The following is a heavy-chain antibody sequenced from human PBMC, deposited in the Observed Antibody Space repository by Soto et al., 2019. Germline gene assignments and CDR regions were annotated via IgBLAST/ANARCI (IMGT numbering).Heavy chain of an antibody. J-gene: IGHJ4*02. CDR3: ASGTYFAS. Sequence: QVQLVQSGAEVKKPGASVKVSCKASGYTLNTYGITWVRQAPGQGLEWMGWISANNDHTNYPQKLQGRVTMTTDTSTSTAYMALRSLTSHDTALYSCASGTYFASWAQGTLVTVSS. V-gene: IGHV1-18*01. CDR2: ISANNDHT. CDR1: GYTLNTYG.